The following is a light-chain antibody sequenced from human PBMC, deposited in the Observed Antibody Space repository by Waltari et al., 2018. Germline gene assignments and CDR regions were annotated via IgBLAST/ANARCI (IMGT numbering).Light chain of an antibody. CDR1: SSNLGAGYE. CDR2: GDT. J-gene: IGLJ2*01. V-gene: IGLV1-40*01. CDR3: QSYDSGLRGTVV. Sequence: QSVLTQPPSVSGAPGQRVTIPCTGGSSNLGAGYEVPWYQRLPGAAPKLLIYGDTNRPSGVPDRFSGSKSGTSASLAIAGLQDEDEADYYCQSYDSGLRGTVVFGGGTKVTVL.